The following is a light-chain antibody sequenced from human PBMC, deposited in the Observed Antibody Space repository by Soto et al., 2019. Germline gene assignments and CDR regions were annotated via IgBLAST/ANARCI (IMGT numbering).Light chain of an antibody. Sequence: QSVLTQPPSASWSRGQSVTISCTGISSDDGGYNYVSWYQQHPGKAPKLMIYEVSKRPSGVHDRFSGAKSGNTASLTVSGLQAEGEADYYRSSYAGSNNFSVCGSGTQLTVL. CDR3: SSYAGSNNFSV. V-gene: IGLV2-8*01. J-gene: IGLJ6*01. CDR2: EVS. CDR1: SSDDGGYNY.